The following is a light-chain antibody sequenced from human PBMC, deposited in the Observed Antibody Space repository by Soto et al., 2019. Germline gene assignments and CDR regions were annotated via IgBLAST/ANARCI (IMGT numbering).Light chain of an antibody. Sequence: DVQMTQPPSTLSASVGDTVTITCRASQTINNCLAWYQQKPGKAPKLLIYKASSLESAVPSRFSGSGSGTEFTLTIDSLQPEDFATYYCQQSYTTPRITFGQGTRLEI. V-gene: IGKV1-5*03. J-gene: IGKJ5*01. CDR2: KAS. CDR3: QQSYTTPRIT. CDR1: QTINNC.